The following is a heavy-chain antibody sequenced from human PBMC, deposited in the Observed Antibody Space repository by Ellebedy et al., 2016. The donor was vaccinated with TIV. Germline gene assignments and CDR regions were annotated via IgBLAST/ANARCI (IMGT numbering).Heavy chain of an antibody. CDR3: ARATSGFDY. Sequence: PGGSLRLSCAASGFTFSSYAMSWVRQAPGKGLEWVSAISASGGSTYYADSVQGRFTISRDNSENTLYLQMNSLRAEDTAVYYCARATSGFDYWGQGALATVSS. D-gene: IGHD5-24*01. J-gene: IGHJ4*02. V-gene: IGHV3-23*01. CDR2: ISASGGST. CDR1: GFTFSSYA.